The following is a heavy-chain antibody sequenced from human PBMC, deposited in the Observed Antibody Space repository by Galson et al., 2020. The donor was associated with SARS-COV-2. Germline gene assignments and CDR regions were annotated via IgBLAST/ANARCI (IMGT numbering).Heavy chain of an antibody. V-gene: IGHV3-53*01. CDR2: SYSGGST. J-gene: IGHJ6*02. D-gene: IGHD2-15*01. CDR3: ARERNRILSLYGMDV. CDR1: GFTVSSDD. Sequence: WGSLTLSCAASGFTVSSDDMSWVRHAPGKGLGWVSVSYSGGSTYYAYPVKGRFTISRDNSKNTLYLQMNSRRGQDTAVYYCARERNRILSLYGMDVWGQGTTVTVSS.